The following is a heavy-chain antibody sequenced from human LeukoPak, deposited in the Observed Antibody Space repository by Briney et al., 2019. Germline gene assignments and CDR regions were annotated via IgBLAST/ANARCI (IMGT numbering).Heavy chain of an antibody. Sequence: PSETLSLTCAVYGGSFSGYYWSWIRQPPGKGLEWIGEINHSGSTNYNPSLKSRVTISVDTSKNQFSLKLSSVTAADTAVYYCARPNVEDTSMFTPAHTAFDYGGQGPLVTVSS. CDR1: GGSFSGYY. CDR2: INHSGST. CDR3: ARPNVEDTSMFTPAHTAFDY. J-gene: IGHJ4*02. V-gene: IGHV4-34*01. D-gene: IGHD5-18*01.